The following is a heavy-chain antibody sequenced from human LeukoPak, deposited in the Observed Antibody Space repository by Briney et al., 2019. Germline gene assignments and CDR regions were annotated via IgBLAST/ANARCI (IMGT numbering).Heavy chain of an antibody. V-gene: IGHV3-33*01. CDR1: GFTFSSYG. Sequence: PGGSLRLSCAASGFTFSSYGMHWVRQAPGKGLEWVAVIWYDGSNKYYADSVKGRFTISRDNSKNTLYLQMNSLRAEGTAVYYCARDPYYDILTGYYPHAFDIWGQGTMVTVSS. CDR2: IWYDGSNK. CDR3: ARDPYYDILTGYYPHAFDI. J-gene: IGHJ3*02. D-gene: IGHD3-9*01.